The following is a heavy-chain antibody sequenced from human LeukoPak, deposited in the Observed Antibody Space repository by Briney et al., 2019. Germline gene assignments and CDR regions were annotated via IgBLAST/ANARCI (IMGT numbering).Heavy chain of an antibody. Sequence: SVKVSCKASGGTFSSYAISWVRQAPGQGLEWMGGIIPIFGTANYAQKFQGRVTITADESTSTVYMELSSLRSEDTAVYYCARALGYDSSGYSDYWGQGTLVTVSS. CDR2: IIPIFGTA. V-gene: IGHV1-69*13. D-gene: IGHD3-22*01. CDR1: GGTFSSYA. CDR3: ARALGYDSSGYSDY. J-gene: IGHJ4*02.